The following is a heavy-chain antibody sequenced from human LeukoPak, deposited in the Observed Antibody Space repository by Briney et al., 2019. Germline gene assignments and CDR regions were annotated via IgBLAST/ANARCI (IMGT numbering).Heavy chain of an antibody. J-gene: IGHJ4*02. CDR1: GFTFDDYA. CDR3: AKDHSSHYYYHFDH. Sequence: PGGSLRLSCAASGFTFDDYAMHWVRQAPGKGLEWVSGISWNSGSIGYADSVKGRFTISRDNSKNTLYLQMNSLRVEDTAIYYCAKDHSSHYYYHFDHWGQGTLVTVSS. D-gene: IGHD3-22*01. V-gene: IGHV3-9*01. CDR2: ISWNSGSI.